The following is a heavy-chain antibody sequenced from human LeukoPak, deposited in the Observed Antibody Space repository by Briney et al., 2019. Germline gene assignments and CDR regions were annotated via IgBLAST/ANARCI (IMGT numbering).Heavy chain of an antibody. CDR1: GYIFTGYY. Sequence: VASVKVSCKASGYIFTGYYMHWVRQAPGQGLEWMGIINPSGGSTSYAQKFQGRVTMTRDMSTSAAYMELSSLRSEDMAVYYCALGYCSGGSCYLDYWGQGTLVTVSS. V-gene: IGHV1-46*01. CDR2: INPSGGST. J-gene: IGHJ4*02. D-gene: IGHD2-15*01. CDR3: ALGYCSGGSCYLDY.